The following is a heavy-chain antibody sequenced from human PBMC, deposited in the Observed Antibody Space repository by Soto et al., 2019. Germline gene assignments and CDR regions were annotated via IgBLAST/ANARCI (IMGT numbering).Heavy chain of an antibody. CDR1: GFTFSNYA. Sequence: QVQLVESGGGVVRPGKSLRLSCSASGFTFSNYAMHWVRQAPGKGLEWVAVLSYDGSNTYYADSLKGRFTISRDNSKNTLYLEMNSLRAADTAVYYCASVRGRFLEGIDPWGQGNLVTVSS. V-gene: IGHV3-30-3*01. D-gene: IGHD3-3*01. CDR3: ASVRGRFLEGIDP. CDR2: LSYDGSNT. J-gene: IGHJ5*02.